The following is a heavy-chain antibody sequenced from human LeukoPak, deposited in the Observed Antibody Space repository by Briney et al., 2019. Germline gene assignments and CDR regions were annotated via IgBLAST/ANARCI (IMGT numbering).Heavy chain of an antibody. J-gene: IGHJ4*02. CDR2: INHSGST. CDR1: GGSFSGYY. CDR3: ARGLDAVAGTPFDY. Sequence: SETLSLTCAVYGGSFSGYYWSWIRQPPGKGLEWIGEINHSGSTNYNPSLKSRVTISVDTSKNQFSLKLSSVTAADTAVYYCARGLDAVAGTPFDYWGQATLVTVSS. V-gene: IGHV4-34*01. D-gene: IGHD6-19*01.